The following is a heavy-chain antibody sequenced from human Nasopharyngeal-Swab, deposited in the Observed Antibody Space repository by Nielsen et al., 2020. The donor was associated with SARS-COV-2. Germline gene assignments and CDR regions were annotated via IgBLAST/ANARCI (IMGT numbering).Heavy chain of an antibody. CDR2: ISYDGNTK. CDR1: GFSFSSYG. J-gene: IGHJ4*02. V-gene: IGHV3-30*03. Sequence: GESLKISCAASGFSFSSYGLHWVRQAPGKGLEWVAVISYDGNTKYYADSVKGRFTISRDNSKSTLYLLINSLRAEDTAMFYCARNRYCDSTTCRKEFDYWGQGTLVTVSS. CDR3: ARNRYCDSTTCRKEFDY. D-gene: IGHD2-2*01.